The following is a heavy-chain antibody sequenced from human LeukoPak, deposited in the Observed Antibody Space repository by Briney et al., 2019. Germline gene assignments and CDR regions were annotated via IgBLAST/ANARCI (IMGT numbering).Heavy chain of an antibody. CDR3: ARAVPPGYSSSWYLAFDY. CDR2: IYYSGST. V-gene: IGHV4-39*01. D-gene: IGHD6-13*01. CDR1: GGSISSSSYY. J-gene: IGHJ4*02. Sequence: SETLSLTCTVSGGSISSSSYYWGWIRQPPGKGLEWIGSIYYSGSTYYNPSLKSRVTISVDTSKNQFSLKLSSVTAAGTAVYYCARAVPPGYSSSWYLAFDYWGQGTLVTVSS.